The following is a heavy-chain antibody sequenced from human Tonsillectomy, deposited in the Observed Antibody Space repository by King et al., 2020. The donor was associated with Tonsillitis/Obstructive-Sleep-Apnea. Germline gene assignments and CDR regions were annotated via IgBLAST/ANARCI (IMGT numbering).Heavy chain of an antibody. CDR2: ISSDGSNK. J-gene: IGHJ6*03. V-gene: IGHV3-30*04. CDR3: ARGGSTVDYYYMDV. CDR1: GFTFSSYL. Sequence: VPLVESGGGVVQPGRSLRLSCAASGFTFSSYLMHWVRQAPGQGLEWVAVISSDGSNKHYADSVKGRFTISRDNSKNTLYLQMNGLRAADTAVFFCARGGSTVDYYYMDVWGKGTTVSGSS. D-gene: IGHD2-15*01.